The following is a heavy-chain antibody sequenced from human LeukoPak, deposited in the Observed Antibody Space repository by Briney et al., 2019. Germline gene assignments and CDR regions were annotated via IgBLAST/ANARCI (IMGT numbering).Heavy chain of an antibody. D-gene: IGHD3-3*01. CDR1: GYTFTGYY. J-gene: IGHJ5*02. CDR2: INPNSGGT. CDR3: ARSPPQLRFLEWLPYNWFDP. Sequence: GASVKVSCKASGYTFTGYYMHWVLQAPGQGLEWMGWINPNSGGTNYAQKFQGRVTMTRDTSISTAYMELSRLRSDDTAVYYCARSPPQLRFLEWLPYNWFDPWGQGTLVTVSS. V-gene: IGHV1-2*02.